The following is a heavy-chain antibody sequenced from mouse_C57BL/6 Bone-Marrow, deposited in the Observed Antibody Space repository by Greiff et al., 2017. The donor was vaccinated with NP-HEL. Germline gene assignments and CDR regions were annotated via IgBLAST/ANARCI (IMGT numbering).Heavy chain of an antibody. CDR3: SRWYGNYIDY. CDR2: IDPSDSET. D-gene: IGHD2-10*02. Sequence: QVQLQQPGAELVRPGSSVKLSCKASGYTFTSYWMHWVKQRPIQGLEWIGNIDPSDSETHYNQKFKDKATLTVDKSSSTAYMQLISLTSEDSAVYYCSRWYGNYIDYWGQGTTLTVSS. CDR1: GYTFTSYW. V-gene: IGHV1-52*01. J-gene: IGHJ2*01.